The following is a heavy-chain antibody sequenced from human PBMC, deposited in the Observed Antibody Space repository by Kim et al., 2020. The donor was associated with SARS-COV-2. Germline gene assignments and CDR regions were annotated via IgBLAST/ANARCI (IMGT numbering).Heavy chain of an antibody. V-gene: IGHV3-23*01. D-gene: IGHD6-13*01. Sequence: KGRFTISRDNSKNTLYLQMNSLRAEDTAVYYCAKIAAAGTGYYYYYGMDVWGQGTTVTVSS. J-gene: IGHJ6*02. CDR3: AKIAAAGTGYYYYYGMDV.